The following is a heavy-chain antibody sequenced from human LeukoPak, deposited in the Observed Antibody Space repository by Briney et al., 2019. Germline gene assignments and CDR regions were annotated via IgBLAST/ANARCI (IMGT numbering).Heavy chain of an antibody. CDR1: GFSFSSYS. CDR3: ARGYIDNPGYSPRSSFDS. V-gene: IGHV3-21*01. J-gene: IGHJ4*02. CDR2: ISSTSRSSYI. Sequence: PGGSLRLSCAASGFSFSSYSMNWVRQAPGKGLEWVSSISSTSRSSYIFYAESVKGRYTISRGNTKNSLFLQMNSLVAEDTAVYYCARGYIDNPGYSPRSSFDSWGQGSLVTVSS. D-gene: IGHD3-9*01.